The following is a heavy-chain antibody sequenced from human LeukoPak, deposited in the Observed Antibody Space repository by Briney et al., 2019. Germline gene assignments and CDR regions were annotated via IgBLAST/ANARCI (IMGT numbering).Heavy chain of an antibody. Sequence: ASVKVSCKASGYTFTSYGISWVRQAPGQGLEWMGWISAYNGNTNYAQKLQGRVTMTTDTSTSTAYMELRSLRSDDTAVYYCARDRYYDSSGCYYSHAGRHYFDYWGQGTLVTVSS. D-gene: IGHD3-22*01. V-gene: IGHV1-18*01. J-gene: IGHJ4*02. CDR1: GYTFTSYG. CDR3: ARDRYYDSSGCYYSHAGRHYFDY. CDR2: ISAYNGNT.